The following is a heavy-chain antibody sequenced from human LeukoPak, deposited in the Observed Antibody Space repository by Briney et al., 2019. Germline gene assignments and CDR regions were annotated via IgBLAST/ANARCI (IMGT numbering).Heavy chain of an antibody. CDR2: IYYSGST. D-gene: IGHD6-13*01. CDR3: ARDRAYTNTWTNDAFEI. CDR1: GGSISSSSYY. V-gene: IGHV4-39*07. Sequence: PSVTLSLTCTVSGGSISSSSYYWGWIRQPPGKGLEWIGNIYYSGSTYYNPSLKSRVTISVDTSKNQFSLKLNSVTAADTAVYYCARDRAYTNTWTNDAFEIWGQGTMVTVSS. J-gene: IGHJ3*02.